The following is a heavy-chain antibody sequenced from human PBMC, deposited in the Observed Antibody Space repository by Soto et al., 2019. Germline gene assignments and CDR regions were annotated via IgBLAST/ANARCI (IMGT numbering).Heavy chain of an antibody. V-gene: IGHV1-2*02. CDR1: GYSISAYY. D-gene: IGHD3-10*01. J-gene: IGHJ4*02. CDR3: GRDDYGIFPY. Sequence: QVQLVQPGTEVKKPGASVKVSCQASGYSISAYYIHCVRQAPGQGLEWMGWIDPKNGGTVSAQKFQGRLTMTRDTSISTVYMDLSGLTSADTALYYCGRDDYGIFPYWGQGSLVTVSS. CDR2: IDPKNGGT.